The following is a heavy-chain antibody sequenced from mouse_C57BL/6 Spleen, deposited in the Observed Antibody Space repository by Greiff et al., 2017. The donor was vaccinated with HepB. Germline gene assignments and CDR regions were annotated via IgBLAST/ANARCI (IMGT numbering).Heavy chain of an antibody. J-gene: IGHJ4*01. D-gene: IGHD4-1*01. CDR3: ARSGTGAMDD. V-gene: IGHV1-4*01. Sequence: QVQLQQSGAELARPGASVKMSCKASGYTFTSYTMHWVKQRPGQGLEWIGYINPSSGYTKYNQKFKDKATLTADKSSSTAYMQLSSLTSEDSAVYYCARSGTGAMDDWGQGTSVTVSS. CDR1: GYTFTSYT. CDR2: INPSSGYT.